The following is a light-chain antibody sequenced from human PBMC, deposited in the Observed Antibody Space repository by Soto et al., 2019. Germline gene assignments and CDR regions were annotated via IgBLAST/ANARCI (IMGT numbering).Light chain of an antibody. V-gene: IGKV1-16*01. J-gene: IGKJ4*01. Sequence: DIQMTQSPSSLSASVGDSVTITCRASQGINKFLAWFQQKPGTAPKSLISTASRLQSGVPSRFSGSGSGTHFTLTINNLQPEDFATYYFQQYESFPLTFGGGTRVEIK. CDR2: TAS. CDR3: QQYESFPLT. CDR1: QGINKF.